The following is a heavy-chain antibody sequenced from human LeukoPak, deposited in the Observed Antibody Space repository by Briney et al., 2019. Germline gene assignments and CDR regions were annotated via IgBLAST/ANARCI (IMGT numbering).Heavy chain of an antibody. CDR3: ARSQTRITGTTPYFDY. Sequence: GGSLRLSCAASGFTFSSYSMNWVRQAPGKGLEWVSYISSSSSTIYYADSVKGRFTISRDNVKNSLYLQMNSLRDEDTAVYYCARSQTRITGTTPYFDYWGQGTLVTVSS. D-gene: IGHD1-7*01. CDR2: ISSSSSTI. CDR1: GFTFSSYS. J-gene: IGHJ4*02. V-gene: IGHV3-48*02.